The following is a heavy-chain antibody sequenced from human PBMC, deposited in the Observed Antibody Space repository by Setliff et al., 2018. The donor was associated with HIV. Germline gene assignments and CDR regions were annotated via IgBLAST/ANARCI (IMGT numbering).Heavy chain of an antibody. CDR1: GGSFTNFY. CDR3: AKGPRGLSLRYYFDF. CDR2: INHSGIT. J-gene: IGHJ4*02. Sequence: SETLSLTCVVYGGSFTNFYWSWIRQPPGKGLECIGEINHSGITHYNPSLETRVTMFADTSKNQFSLRLSPVTAADTAIYYCAKGPRGLSLRYYFDFWAQGSQVTVSS. V-gene: IGHV4-34*01.